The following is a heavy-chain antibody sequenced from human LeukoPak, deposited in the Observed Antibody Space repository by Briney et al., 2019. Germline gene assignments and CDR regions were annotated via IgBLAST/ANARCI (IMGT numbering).Heavy chain of an antibody. D-gene: IGHD1-26*01. V-gene: IGHV3-21*01. Sequence: GGSLRLSCAASGFTLSHYNMSWVRQAPGKGLEWVSSITSSSSYIYYADSVKGRFTISRDNAKNLLYLQMNSLRVEDTAVYYCARDTRWELRVYWGQGTLVTVSS. CDR2: ITSSSSYI. CDR1: GFTLSHYN. CDR3: ARDTRWELRVY. J-gene: IGHJ4*02.